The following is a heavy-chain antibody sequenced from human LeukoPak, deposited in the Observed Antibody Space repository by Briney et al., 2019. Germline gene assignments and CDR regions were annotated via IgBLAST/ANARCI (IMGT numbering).Heavy chain of an antibody. J-gene: IGHJ4*02. Sequence: GGSLRLSCAASGFTFSSYGMHWVRQAPGKGLEWVAVIWYDGSNKYYADSVKGRLTISRDNSKNTLYLQMNSLRAEDTAVYYCAREGEVRTLDYFDYWGQGTLVTVSS. D-gene: IGHD1-1*01. CDR3: AREGEVRTLDYFDY. CDR2: IWYDGSNK. V-gene: IGHV3-33*01. CDR1: GFTFSSYG.